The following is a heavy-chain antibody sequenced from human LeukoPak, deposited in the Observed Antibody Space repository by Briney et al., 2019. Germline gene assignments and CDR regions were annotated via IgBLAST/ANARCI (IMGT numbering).Heavy chain of an antibody. CDR2: ISPSVGTT. D-gene: IGHD3-10*01. CDR1: GYTFTSYY. J-gene: IGHJ5*02. Sequence: ASVKVSCKASGYTFTSYYIHWVRQAPGQGLEWMGIISPSVGTTTYAQKLEDRVTMTRDTSTTTVYMELRSLRSEDTAVYYCARIGDYGSGSEGFDPRGQGTLVTVSS. CDR3: ARIGDYGSGSEGFDP. V-gene: IGHV1-46*04.